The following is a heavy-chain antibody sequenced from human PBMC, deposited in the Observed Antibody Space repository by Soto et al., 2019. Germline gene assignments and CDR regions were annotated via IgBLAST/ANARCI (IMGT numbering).Heavy chain of an antibody. CDR1: GFTFSGSA. V-gene: IGHV3-73*02. CDR2: IRSKANSYAT. Sequence: EVQLVESGGGLVQPGGSLKLSCAASGFTFSGSAMHWVRQASGNGLEWVGRIRSKANSYATAYAASVKGRFTISRDDSKNTAYLQMNSLKTEDTAVYYCTREYYYDSSGYYSLHSYWGQGTLVTVSS. J-gene: IGHJ4*02. CDR3: TREYYYDSSGYYSLHSY. D-gene: IGHD3-22*01.